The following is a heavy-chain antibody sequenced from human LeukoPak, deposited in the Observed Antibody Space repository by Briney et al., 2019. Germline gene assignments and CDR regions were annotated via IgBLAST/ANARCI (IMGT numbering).Heavy chain of an antibody. D-gene: IGHD3-10*01. CDR1: GASISSYY. CDR3: ARGFGFVLWFGEPHAFDI. V-gene: IGHV4-59*12. Sequence: SETLSLTCSVSGASISSYYWSWIRQPPGKGLEWIGYIYHSGSTYYNPSLKSRVTISVDRSKNQFSLKLSSVTAADTAVYYCARGFGFVLWFGEPHAFDIWGQGTMVTVSS. J-gene: IGHJ3*02. CDR2: IYHSGST.